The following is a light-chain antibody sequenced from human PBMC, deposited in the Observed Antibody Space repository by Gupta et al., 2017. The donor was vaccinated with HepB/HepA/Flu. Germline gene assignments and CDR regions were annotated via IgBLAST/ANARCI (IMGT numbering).Light chain of an antibody. J-gene: IGKJ3*01. V-gene: IGKV1-39*01. CDR1: QSIGKY. Sequence: DIQMTQSPSSLSASVGDRVTITCRASQSIGKYLNWYQKKPGKPPNLLIYIASSLQTGVPSRFSGSGSGTDFTLTSSRLQPEDFATYYWQQNSSTHSFGPGTKVDIK. CDR3: QQNSSTHS. CDR2: IAS.